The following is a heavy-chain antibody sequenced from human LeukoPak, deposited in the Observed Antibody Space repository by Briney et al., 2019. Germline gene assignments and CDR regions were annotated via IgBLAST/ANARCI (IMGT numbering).Heavy chain of an antibody. V-gene: IGHV1-69-2*01. Sequence: ASVKVSCKVSGYTFSDYYMHWVQQAPGKGLEWMGLVDPEDGETIYAEKFQGRVTISADTSTDTAYMELSSLRSEDTAVYYCAMTTVTYNWFDPWGQGTLVTVSS. CDR3: AMTTVTYNWFDP. CDR1: GYTFSDYY. CDR2: VDPEDGET. D-gene: IGHD4-11*01. J-gene: IGHJ5*02.